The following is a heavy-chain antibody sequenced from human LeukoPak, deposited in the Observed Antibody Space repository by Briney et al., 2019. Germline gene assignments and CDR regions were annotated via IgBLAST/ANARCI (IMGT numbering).Heavy chain of an antibody. Sequence: QAGGSLRLSCAASGFTFSSYGMHWVRQAPGKGLEWVAVIWYDGSNKYYADSVKGRFTISRDNSKNTLYLQMNSLRAEDTAVYYCAKAMTTLTTETFGSGMDVWGQGTTVTVSS. D-gene: IGHD4-11*01. CDR2: IWYDGSNK. CDR1: GFTFSSYG. CDR3: AKAMTTLTTETFGSGMDV. J-gene: IGHJ6*02. V-gene: IGHV3-33*06.